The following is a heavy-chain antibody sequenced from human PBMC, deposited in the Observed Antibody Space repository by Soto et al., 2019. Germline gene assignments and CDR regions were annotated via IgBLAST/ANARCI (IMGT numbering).Heavy chain of an antibody. D-gene: IGHD2-2*01. Sequence: PGGSLGLSCAASGFTFSSYSMNWVRQAPGKGLEWVSSISSSSSYIYYADSVKGRFTISRDNAKNSLYLQMNSLRAEDTAVYYCAREGCSSTSCYYYYYGMDVWGQGTTVTVSS. J-gene: IGHJ6*02. V-gene: IGHV3-21*01. CDR3: AREGCSSTSCYYYYYGMDV. CDR1: GFTFSSYS. CDR2: ISSSSSYI.